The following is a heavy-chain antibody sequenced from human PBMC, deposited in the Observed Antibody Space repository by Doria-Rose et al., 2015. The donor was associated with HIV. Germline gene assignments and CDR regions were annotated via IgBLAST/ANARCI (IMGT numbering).Heavy chain of an antibody. V-gene: IGHV4-34*01. CDR2: INHSGVT. D-gene: IGHD1-1*01. CDR1: GGSFSDYY. CDR3: ARGNWNNGGPLPHDY. J-gene: IGHJ4*02. Sequence: QVQLQQWGAGLLKPSETLSLTCGVSGGSFSDYYWNWIRQPPGKGLEWIGEINHSGVTNYNPSLKSRVTTSVDTSKNQLSLNLNSVTAADTAVYYCARGNWNNGGPLPHDYWGQGTLVTVSS.